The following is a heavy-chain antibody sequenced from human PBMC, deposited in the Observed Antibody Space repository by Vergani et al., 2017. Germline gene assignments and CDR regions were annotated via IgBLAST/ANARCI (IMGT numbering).Heavy chain of an antibody. CDR1: GFTFNSYG. V-gene: IGHV3-30*02. J-gene: IGHJ4*02. Sequence: VQLQESGGGLVKPGGSLRVSCAASGFTFNSYGMHWVRQAPGKGLEWVASIRSDESRRYYGDSMEGPFTISRDNSKNTLYLQMKSLRPEDTAVYYCAKEGGGYCSGGTCYPEYWGQGTLVIVSS. D-gene: IGHD2-15*01. CDR2: IRSDESRR. CDR3: AKEGGGYCSGGTCYPEY.